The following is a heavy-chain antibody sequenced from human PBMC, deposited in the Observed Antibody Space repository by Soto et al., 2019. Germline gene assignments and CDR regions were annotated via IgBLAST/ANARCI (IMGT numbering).Heavy chain of an antibody. CDR1: GFTFSSYA. CDR2: ISGSGGST. J-gene: IGHJ5*02. D-gene: IGHD2-2*02. V-gene: IGHV3-23*01. Sequence: GGSLRLSCVASGFTFSSYAMTWVRQAPGKGLEWVSAISGSGGSTYYADSVKGRFTISRDNSKNTLYLQMNSLRAEDTAVYYCAKDRGSGSTSWYNGWFDPWGQGTLVTVSS. CDR3: AKDRGSGSTSWYNGWFDP.